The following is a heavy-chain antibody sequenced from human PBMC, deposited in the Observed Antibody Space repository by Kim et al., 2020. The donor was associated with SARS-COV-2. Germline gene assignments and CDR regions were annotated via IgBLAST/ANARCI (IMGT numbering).Heavy chain of an antibody. Sequence: ASVKVSCKASGYTFTSYDINWVRQATGQGLEWMGWMNPNSGNTGYAQKFQGRVTMTRNTSISTAYMELSSLRSEDTAVYYCARDGKYSSSWYGYYYYGMDVWGQGTTVTVSS. D-gene: IGHD6-13*01. J-gene: IGHJ6*02. CDR1: GYTFTSYD. CDR2: MNPNSGNT. CDR3: ARDGKYSSSWYGYYYYGMDV. V-gene: IGHV1-8*01.